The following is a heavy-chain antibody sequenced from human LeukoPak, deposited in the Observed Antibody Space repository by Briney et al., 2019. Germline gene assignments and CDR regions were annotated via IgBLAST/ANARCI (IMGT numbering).Heavy chain of an antibody. V-gene: IGHV1-18*01. CDR1: GYTLISYG. CDR2: VSAYADDT. J-gene: IGHJ4*02. Sequence: ASVKVSCKASGYTLISYGISWVRQAPGQGLEWMGWVSAYADDTNYVQKFQGRVTMTTDTSTSTAYMELRSLRFDDTAVYYCARDCIGCHGFDYWGQGTLVTVSS. CDR3: ARDCIGCHGFDY. D-gene: IGHD2-15*01.